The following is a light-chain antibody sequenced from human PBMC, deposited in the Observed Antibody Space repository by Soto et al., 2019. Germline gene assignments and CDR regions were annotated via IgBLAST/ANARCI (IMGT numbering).Light chain of an antibody. V-gene: IGKV1-12*01. J-gene: IGKJ1*01. CDR2: AAS. CDR1: QGISSW. Sequence: DIQMTQSPSSVSASVGDRVTITCRASQGISSWLAWYQQKPGKAPKLLIYAASSLQSGVPSRCIGSGSGTEFTITISSLKPKDFTTYYCQQANSFPPTLGQGTKVEIK. CDR3: QQANSFPPT.